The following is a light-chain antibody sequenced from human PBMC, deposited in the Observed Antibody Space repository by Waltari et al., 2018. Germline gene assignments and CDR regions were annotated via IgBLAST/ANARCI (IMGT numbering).Light chain of an antibody. V-gene: IGLV9-49*01. CDR1: SGSSTYK. CDR3: GADRGSGNNFVPV. Sequence: QPVLTQPPSASASPGSSVTLTCTLSSGSSTYKVDWYQRRPGKGPRVVMRVGTGGIWGSKGDGIPDRFSVWGSGLNRYLTITKSQEDDEGDYFCGADRGSGNNFVPVFGGGTKLTVL. J-gene: IGLJ2*01. CDR2: VGTGGIWG.